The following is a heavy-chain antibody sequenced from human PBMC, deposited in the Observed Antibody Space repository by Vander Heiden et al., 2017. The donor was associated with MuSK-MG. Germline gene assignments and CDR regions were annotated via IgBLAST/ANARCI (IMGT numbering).Heavy chain of an antibody. D-gene: IGHD1-26*01. CDR1: GFPFSSYG. J-gene: IGHJ4*02. V-gene: IGHV3-23*01. CDR2: ISDSGSSK. CDR3: ARGGQWEIRRVFY. Sequence: EVQLLESGGGLVQPGGSLRLSCAASGFPFSSYGTSWVRQVPGKGVEWVSTISDSGSSKYYADSVKGRFTISRDKSKNTLYLQMNSRRAEDTAVYYCARGGQWEIRRVFYWGQGTLVTVSS.